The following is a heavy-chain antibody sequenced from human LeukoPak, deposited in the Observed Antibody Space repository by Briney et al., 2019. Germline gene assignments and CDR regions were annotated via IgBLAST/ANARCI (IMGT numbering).Heavy chain of an antibody. D-gene: IGHD2-21*02. CDR2: IYPGDYET. CDR1: GYSLSNYW. J-gene: IGHJ4*02. V-gene: IGHV5-51*01. Sequence: GESLKISCEGSGYSLSNYWIARVRQMPGKGPGWVGIIYPGDYETRYSPSFQGLVTISVDKSISTAYLQWSSLKASDTAMYYCAIPPGYCGNDCSFDHWGQGTLVTVSS. CDR3: AIPPGYCGNDCSFDH.